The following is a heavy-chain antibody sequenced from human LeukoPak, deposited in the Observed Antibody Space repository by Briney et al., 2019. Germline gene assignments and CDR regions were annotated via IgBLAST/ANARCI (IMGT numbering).Heavy chain of an antibody. D-gene: IGHD7-27*01. CDR3: ATLVTGDGAFDI. J-gene: IGHJ3*02. V-gene: IGHV4-39*01. CDR2: IYYSGNT. Sequence: AETLSLTCTVSGGSISGSSYYWGWMGQPPGKGLEGIGGIYYSGNTYYNPSLRRRVTISVDTSKNPFSLKLSSVTPADTAVYYCATLVTGDGAFDIWRQGTMVSVSS. CDR1: GGSISGSSYY.